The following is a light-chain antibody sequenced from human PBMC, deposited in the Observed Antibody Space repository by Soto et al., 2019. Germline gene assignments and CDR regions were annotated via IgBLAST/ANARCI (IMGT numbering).Light chain of an antibody. J-gene: IGKJ2*03. Sequence: EIVLTQSPGTLSLSPGERATLSCRASQSVSSSYLAWYQQKPGEAPRLLIYGASSRATGIPDRFSGSGSGTDFTLTISRLEPEDLALYYCQQYGSSPPYGFGQGTKLDIK. V-gene: IGKV3-20*01. CDR1: QSVSSSY. CDR2: GAS. CDR3: QQYGSSPPYG.